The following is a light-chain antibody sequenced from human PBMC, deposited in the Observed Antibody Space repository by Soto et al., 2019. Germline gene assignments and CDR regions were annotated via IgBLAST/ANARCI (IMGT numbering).Light chain of an antibody. CDR1: QNIENH. Sequence: EIVSTQSPGTLSLSPGERVTLSCRASQNIENHLAWYQQTPGQAPRLLIHGASTRATGIPTRFSGSGSGTEFTLTISSLQSEDFAVYYCQQYAYWWAFGQGTKVDIK. CDR3: QQYAYWWA. V-gene: IGKV3-15*01. CDR2: GAS. J-gene: IGKJ1*01.